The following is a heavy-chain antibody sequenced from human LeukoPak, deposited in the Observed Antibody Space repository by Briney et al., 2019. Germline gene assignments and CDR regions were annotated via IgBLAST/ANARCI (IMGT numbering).Heavy chain of an antibody. D-gene: IGHD3-22*01. Sequence: KRGGSLRLSCAASGFTFRDAWMTWVRQAPGKGLQWVGRIKIAADGGAIDYGASVKGRFAISRDDSKNTLYLQMNSLKIEDTGVYYCTTRFYYEEVSTGYSSDFRDYWGQGTLVTVSS. J-gene: IGHJ4*02. V-gene: IGHV3-15*01. CDR2: IKIAADGGAI. CDR1: GFTFRDAW. CDR3: TTRFYYEEVSTGYSSDFRDY.